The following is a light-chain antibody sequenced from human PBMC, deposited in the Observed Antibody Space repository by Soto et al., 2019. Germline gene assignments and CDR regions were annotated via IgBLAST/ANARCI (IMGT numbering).Light chain of an antibody. V-gene: IGKV3-15*01. CDR1: PSVTNF. J-gene: IGKJ1*01. CDR3: QQYNNWPPAT. Sequence: EIVLTQSPATLSLSPGERATLSCRASPSVTNFLAWYQQKPGQAPRLLIYGASTRATGIPARFSGSGSGTESTLTISSLQSEDFAVYYCQQYNNWPPATFGQGTKVDIK. CDR2: GAS.